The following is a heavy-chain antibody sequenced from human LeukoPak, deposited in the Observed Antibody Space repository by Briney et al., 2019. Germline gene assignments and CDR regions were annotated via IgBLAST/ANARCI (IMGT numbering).Heavy chain of an antibody. J-gene: IGHJ6*02. D-gene: IGHD3-9*01. CDR1: GFTFSSYG. Sequence: GGSLRLSCAASGFTFSSYGMHWVRQAPGKGLEWVAFIRYDGSNKYYADSVKGRFTISRDNSKNTLYLQMNSLRAEDTAVYYCASHVLRYFDGDVWGQGTTVTVSS. CDR2: IRYDGSNK. V-gene: IGHV3-30*02. CDR3: ASHVLRYFDGDV.